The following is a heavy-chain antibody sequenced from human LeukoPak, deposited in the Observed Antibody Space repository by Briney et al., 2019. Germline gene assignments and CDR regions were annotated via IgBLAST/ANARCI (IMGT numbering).Heavy chain of an antibody. CDR3: AKEMGERYYYYYMDV. D-gene: IGHD3-16*01. J-gene: IGHJ6*03. V-gene: IGHV3-30*02. CDR1: GFTFSSYE. CDR2: IRYDGSNE. Sequence: GGSLRLSCAASGFTFSSYEMNWVRQAPGKGLEWVSFIRYDGSNECYADSVKGRFTISRDNSKNTLYLQMNSLRPEDTAVYYCAKEMGERYYYYYMDVWGKGTTVTISS.